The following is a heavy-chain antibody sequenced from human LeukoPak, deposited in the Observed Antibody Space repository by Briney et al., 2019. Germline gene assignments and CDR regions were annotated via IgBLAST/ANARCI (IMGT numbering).Heavy chain of an antibody. V-gene: IGHV3-72*01. CDR1: GFTFSDHY. D-gene: IGHD1-26*01. CDR2: IRNKANRNTT. Sequence: GGSLRLSCAASGFTFSDHYMDWVRQAPGKGLEWVGRIRNKANRNTTEYAASVKGRFTISRDDSKNSLYLQMNSLKTEDTAVYYCARGRYSGSYSDYWGQGTLVTVSS. J-gene: IGHJ4*02. CDR3: ARGRYSGSYSDY.